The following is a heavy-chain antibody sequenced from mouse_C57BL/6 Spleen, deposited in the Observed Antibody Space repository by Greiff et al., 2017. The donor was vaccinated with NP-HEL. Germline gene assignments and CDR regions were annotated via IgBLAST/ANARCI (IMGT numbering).Heavy chain of an antibody. D-gene: IGHD1-1*01. CDR2: IDPENGDT. CDR1: GFNIKDDY. CDR3: TRSITTVVAGGFVY. V-gene: IGHV14-4*01. J-gene: IGHJ2*01. Sequence: EVQLQQSGAELVRPGASVKLSCTASGFNIKDDYMHCVKQRPEQGLEWIGWIDPENGDTEYASKFQGKATITADTSSNTAYLQLRSLTSEDTAVDYCTRSITTVVAGGFVYWGQGTTRTVSS.